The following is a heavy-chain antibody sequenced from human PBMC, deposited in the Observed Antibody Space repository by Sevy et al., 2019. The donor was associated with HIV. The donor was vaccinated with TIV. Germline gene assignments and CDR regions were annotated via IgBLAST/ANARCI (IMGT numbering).Heavy chain of an antibody. CDR2: LSFGCGKI. J-gene: IGHJ4*02. V-gene: IGHV3-23*01. Sequence: SGCLRLSCAASGFAFYDYSMSWIRQAPGKGLEWVATLSFGCGKINYADSVKGRFTFSRNNSKNSFYLQMDNLRVEDTALYYCAREGCTRPHDYWGQGTRVCVSS. D-gene: IGHD2-8*01. CDR1: GFAFYDYS. CDR3: AREGCTRPHDY.